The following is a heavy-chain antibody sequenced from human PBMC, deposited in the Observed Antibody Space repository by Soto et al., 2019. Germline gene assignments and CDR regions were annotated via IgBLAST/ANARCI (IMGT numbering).Heavy chain of an antibody. Sequence: PGESLKISCKGSVYSFTSYWIGWVRQMPGKGLEWMGIIYPGDSDTRYSPSFQGQVTISADKSISTAYLQWSSLKASDTAMYYCARYGGSGSYYKDYYYGMDVWGQGTTVTVSS. J-gene: IGHJ6*02. D-gene: IGHD3-10*01. CDR2: IYPGDSDT. CDR1: VYSFTSYW. CDR3: ARYGGSGSYYKDYYYGMDV. V-gene: IGHV5-51*01.